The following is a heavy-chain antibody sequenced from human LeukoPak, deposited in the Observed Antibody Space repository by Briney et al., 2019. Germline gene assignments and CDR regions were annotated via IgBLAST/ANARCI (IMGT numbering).Heavy chain of an antibody. V-gene: IGHV3-23*01. CDR1: GFTFSSYA. D-gene: IGHD2-2*01. CDR2: ISGSGGST. CDR3: AKNEGPAANYYYYMDV. J-gene: IGHJ6*03. Sequence: GGSLTLSCAASGFTFSSYAMSWVRQAPGEGLEWVSAISGSGGSTYYADSAKGRFTISRDNSKNTLYLQMNSLRAEDTAVYYCAKNEGPAANYYYYMDVWGKGTTVTVSS.